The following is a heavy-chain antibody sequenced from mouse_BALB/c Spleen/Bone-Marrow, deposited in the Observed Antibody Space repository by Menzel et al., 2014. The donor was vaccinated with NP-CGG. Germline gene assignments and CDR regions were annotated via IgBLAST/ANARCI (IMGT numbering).Heavy chain of an antibody. D-gene: IGHD2-13*01. J-gene: IGHJ2*01. V-gene: IGHV14-3*02. CDR3: ARDYSPFDY. CDR1: GFNIKDIY. CDR2: IDPANGDT. Sequence: VQLQQSGAELVKPGASVKLSCTASGFNIKDIYMHWVKQRPEQGLEWIGRIDPANGDTKYDPKFQGKATITADTSSNTAYLQLSSLTSEDTAVYYCARDYSPFDYWGQGTTLTVSS.